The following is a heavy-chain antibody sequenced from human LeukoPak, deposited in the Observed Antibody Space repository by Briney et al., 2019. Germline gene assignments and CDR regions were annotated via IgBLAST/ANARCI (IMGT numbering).Heavy chain of an antibody. V-gene: IGHV3-30*03. CDR1: GFTFSSCG. CDR2: ISYDGSNK. Sequence: PGGSLRLSCAASGFTFSSCGMHWVRQAPGKGLEWVAVISYDGSNKYYADSVKGRFTISRDNSKNTLYLQMNSLRAEDTAVYYCASGEQDDYWGQGTLVTVSS. J-gene: IGHJ4*02. CDR3: ASGEQDDY. D-gene: IGHD4-17*01.